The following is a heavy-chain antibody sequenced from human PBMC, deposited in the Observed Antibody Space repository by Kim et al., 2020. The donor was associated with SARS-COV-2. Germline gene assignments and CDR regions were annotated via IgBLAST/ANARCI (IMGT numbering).Heavy chain of an antibody. J-gene: IGHJ6*02. CDR3: ARGRSLGNYGMDV. V-gene: IGHV4-34*01. Sequence: YNPSLKSRVTISVDTSKNQFSLKLSSVTAADTAVYYCARGRSLGNYGMDVWGQGTTVTVSS.